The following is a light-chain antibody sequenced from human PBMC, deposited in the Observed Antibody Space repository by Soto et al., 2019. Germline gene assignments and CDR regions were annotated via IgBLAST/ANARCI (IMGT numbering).Light chain of an antibody. CDR2: KVS. CDR3: MQGTHLYT. V-gene: IGKV2-30*01. J-gene: IGKJ2*01. Sequence: DVVMTQSPLSLPVTLGQPASISCRSSQSLVYSDGYTYLSWFQQRPGQSPRRLIYKVSTRDSGVPDRFSGSGSGTDFTLKISRVEAEDVGVYYCMQGTHLYTFGQGTKLEIK. CDR1: QSLVYSDGYTY.